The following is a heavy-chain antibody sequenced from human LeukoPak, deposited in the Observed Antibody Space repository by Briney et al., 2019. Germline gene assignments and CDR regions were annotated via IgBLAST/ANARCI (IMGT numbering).Heavy chain of an antibody. D-gene: IGHD2-15*01. CDR3: AREVVVAATFDY. J-gene: IGHJ4*02. V-gene: IGHV1-2*02. CDR1: GYTFTGYY. Sequence: ASVKVSCKASGYTFTGYYMHWVRQAPGQGPEWMGWINPNSGGTNYAQKFQGRVTMTRDTSISTAYMELSRLRSDDTAVYYCAREVVVAATFDYWGQGTLVTVSS. CDR2: INPNSGGT.